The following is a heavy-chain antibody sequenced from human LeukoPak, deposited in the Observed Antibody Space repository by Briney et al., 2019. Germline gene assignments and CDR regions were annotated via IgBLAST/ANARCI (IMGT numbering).Heavy chain of an antibody. V-gene: IGHV4-59*08. CDR3: ARLASGSYGPLTPFDY. CDR2: IYYSGST. J-gene: IGHJ4*02. D-gene: IGHD1-26*01. CDR1: GGSISSYY. Sequence: SETLSLTCTVSGGSISSYYWNWIRQPPGKGLEWIGYIYYSGSTNYNPSLKSRVTILVDTSKNQFSLRLSSVTAADTAVYYSARLASGSYGPLTPFDYWGQGTLVTVSS.